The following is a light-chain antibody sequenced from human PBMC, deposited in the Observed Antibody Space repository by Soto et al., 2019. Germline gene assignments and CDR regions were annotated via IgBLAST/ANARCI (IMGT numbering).Light chain of an antibody. V-gene: IGLV1-40*01. CDR3: QTFDSSLTISGV. Sequence: QSALTQPPSVSGAPGQRVTISCTGSSSNIGRGYDVHWYQQVPGSAPRLLLSGDNTRPSGVPDRFSGSRSGTSASLAITGLQAEDEADYYCQTFDSSLTISGVFGGGTKLTVL. CDR2: GDN. J-gene: IGLJ3*02. CDR1: SSNIGRGYD.